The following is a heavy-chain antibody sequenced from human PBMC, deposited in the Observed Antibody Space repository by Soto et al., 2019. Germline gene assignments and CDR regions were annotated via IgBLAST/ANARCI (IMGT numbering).Heavy chain of an antibody. CDR1: GDSVSSNSAA. D-gene: IGHD3-3*01. Sequence: SQTLSLTCAISGDSVSSNSAAWNWIRQSPSRGLEWLGRTYYRSKWYNDYAVSVKSRITINPDTSKNQFSLQLNSVTPEDTAVYYCASEVAYYDFWSGYYRYYGMDVWGQGTTVTVSS. CDR3: ASEVAYYDFWSGYYRYYGMDV. CDR2: TYYRSKWYN. J-gene: IGHJ6*02. V-gene: IGHV6-1*01.